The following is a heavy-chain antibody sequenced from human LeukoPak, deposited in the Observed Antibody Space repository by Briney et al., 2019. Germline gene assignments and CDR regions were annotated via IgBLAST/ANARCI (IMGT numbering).Heavy chain of an antibody. Sequence: PSETLSLTCAVYGGSFSGYYWSWIRQPPGKGLEWIGEINHSGSTNYNPSLKSRVTISVDTSKNQFSLKLSSVTAADTAVYYCAKVSGSYGVDPWGQGTLVTVSS. V-gene: IGHV4-34*01. CDR1: GGSFSGYY. CDR2: INHSGST. CDR3: AKVSGSYGVDP. J-gene: IGHJ5*02. D-gene: IGHD1-26*01.